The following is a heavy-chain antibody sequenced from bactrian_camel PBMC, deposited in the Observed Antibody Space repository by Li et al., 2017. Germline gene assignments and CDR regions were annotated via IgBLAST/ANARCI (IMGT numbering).Heavy chain of an antibody. CDR2: VYVRGGST. CDR1: GDFYILGV. D-gene: IGHD3*01. J-gene: IGHJ4*01. V-gene: IGHV3S54*01. Sequence: VQLVESGGGSVQTGGSLRLSCTASGDFYILGVVGWFRQAPGKEREGVGAVYVRGGSTYISDSVKDRFTISQDSAESSVYLQLNMVKAEDTAMYYCAADEDAYGASWTTQDEYAYWGQGTQVTVS. CDR3: AADEDAYGASWTTQDEYAY.